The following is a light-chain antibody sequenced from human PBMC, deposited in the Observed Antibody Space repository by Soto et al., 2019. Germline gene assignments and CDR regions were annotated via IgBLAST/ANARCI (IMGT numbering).Light chain of an antibody. Sequence: VVMTQSPLSLAVTLGQTASISCRSSQSLVSSDGLTYFNWFHQRPGQSPRRLIYKVSNRDSGVPDRFTGSGSGTDFTLTISRGEAEDFGIYYCMQGSHWATFGQGTKLEIK. CDR3: MQGSHWAT. J-gene: IGKJ2*01. V-gene: IGKV2-30*01. CDR2: KVS. CDR1: QSLVSSDGLTY.